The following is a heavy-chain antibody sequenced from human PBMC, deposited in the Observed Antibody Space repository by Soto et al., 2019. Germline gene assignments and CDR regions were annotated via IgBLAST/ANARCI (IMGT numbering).Heavy chain of an antibody. V-gene: IGHV4-28*01. D-gene: IGHD3-22*01. Sequence: PSETLSLTCAVSGYSISSSNWWGWIRQPPGKGLEWIGYIYYSGSTYYNPTLKSRVTMSVDTSKNQFSLKLSSVTAVDTAVYYCARTNSGYDAFDIWRQRTVVTVSS. J-gene: IGHJ3*02. CDR1: GYSISSSNW. CDR3: ARTNSGYDAFDI. CDR2: IYYSGST.